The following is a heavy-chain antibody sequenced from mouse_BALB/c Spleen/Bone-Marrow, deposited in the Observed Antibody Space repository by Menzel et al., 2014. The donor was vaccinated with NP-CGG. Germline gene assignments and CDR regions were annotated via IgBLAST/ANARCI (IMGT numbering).Heavy chain of an antibody. CDR2: INSNGGST. CDR3: ARVWYFDY. Sequence: EVKLMESGGGLVQPGGSLKLSCAASGFTFSSYGMSWVRQTPDKRLELVATINSNGGSTYYPDSVKGRFTISRDNAKNTLYLQVSSLKSEDTAMYYCARVWYFDYWGQGTSLTVSS. V-gene: IGHV5-6-3*01. CDR1: GFTFSSYG. J-gene: IGHJ2*03.